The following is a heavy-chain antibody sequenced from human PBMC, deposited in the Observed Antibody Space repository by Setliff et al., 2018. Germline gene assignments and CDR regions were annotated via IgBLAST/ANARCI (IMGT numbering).Heavy chain of an antibody. CDR1: GDIFSGHY. J-gene: IGHJ4*02. CDR2: ITPNTGMT. D-gene: IGHD2-15*01. V-gene: IGHV1-46*01. Sequence: ASVKVSCKASGDIFSGHYIHWVRQAPGQGLEWMGLITPNTGMTNYAQKLKGRVTMTRDESTSTAYMELSSLRSEDTAVYYCARSGGRCSGGSCPSGEYWGQGTLVTVSS. CDR3: ARSGGRCSGGSCPSGEY.